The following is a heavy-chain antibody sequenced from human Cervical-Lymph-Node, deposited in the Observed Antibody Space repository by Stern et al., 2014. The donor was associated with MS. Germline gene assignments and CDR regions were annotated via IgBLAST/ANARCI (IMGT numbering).Heavy chain of an antibody. CDR1: GYTFTSYY. D-gene: IGHD4-23*01. CDR3: ARALWATVVTYFDY. J-gene: IGHJ4*02. CDR2: INPSGGST. V-gene: IGHV1-46*03. Sequence: VQLVESGAEVKTPGASVKVSCKASGYTFTSYYMHWVRQAPGHGLEWMGIINPSGGSTTYAQKFQGRVTMTRDTSPTTVYMELSSLRSDDTAVYYCARALWATVVTYFDYWGQGTLVTVSS.